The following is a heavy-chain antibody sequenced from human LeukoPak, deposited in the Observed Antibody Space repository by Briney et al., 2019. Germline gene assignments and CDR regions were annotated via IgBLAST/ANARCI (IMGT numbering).Heavy chain of an antibody. CDR1: GGTFSSYA. CDR2: IIPIFGTA. Sequence: ASVKVSCKASGGTFSSYAISWVRQAPGQGLEWVGRIIPIFGTANYAQKFQGRVTITTDESTSTAYMELSSLRSEDTAVYYCARDRGMATIKPFDYWGQGTLVTVSS. J-gene: IGHJ4*02. V-gene: IGHV1-69*05. CDR3: ARDRGMATIKPFDY. D-gene: IGHD5-24*01.